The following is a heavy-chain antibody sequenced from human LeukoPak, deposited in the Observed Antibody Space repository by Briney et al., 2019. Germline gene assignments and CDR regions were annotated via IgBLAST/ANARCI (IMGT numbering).Heavy chain of an antibody. J-gene: IGHJ4*02. CDR3: ARGYYGSGSGFDY. CDR2: IYYSGST. Sequence: SETLSLTCTVSGGSISSYYWSWIRQPPGKGLEWIGYIYYSGSTNYNPSLKSRVTISVDTSKNQFSLKLSSVTAADTAVYYCARGYYGSGSGFDYWGQGTLVTASS. V-gene: IGHV4-59*01. D-gene: IGHD3-10*01. CDR1: GGSISSYY.